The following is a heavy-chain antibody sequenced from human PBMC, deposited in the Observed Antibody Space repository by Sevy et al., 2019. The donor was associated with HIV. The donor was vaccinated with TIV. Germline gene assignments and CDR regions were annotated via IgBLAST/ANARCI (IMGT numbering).Heavy chain of an antibody. D-gene: IGHD1-26*01. V-gene: IGHV4-59*08. CDR3: AGENAWGRGYA. CDR2: IYYNGHI. J-gene: IGHJ6*02. CDR1: GGSITSLY. Sequence: SETLSLTCTVSGGSITSLYWNWIRQPPGKGLEWIANIYYNGHINYNPSLKSRDTLSLDTSKNQFSLRLSSVTAADTAMYYCAGENAWGRGYAWGQGTTVTVSS.